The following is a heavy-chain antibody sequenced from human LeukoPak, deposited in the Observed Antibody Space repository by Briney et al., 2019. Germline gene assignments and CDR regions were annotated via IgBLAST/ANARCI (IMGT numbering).Heavy chain of an antibody. J-gene: IGHJ4*02. V-gene: IGHV1-18*01. Sequence: GAPVKVSCKASGYTFTSYGISWVRQAPGQGLEWMGWISAYNGNTNYAQKLQGRVTMTTDTSTSTAYVELRSLRSDDTAVYYCARTGFCYGVFDHWGQGTLVTVSS. CDR1: GYTFTSYG. CDR2: ISAYNGNT. D-gene: IGHD2-2*01. CDR3: ARTGFCYGVFDH.